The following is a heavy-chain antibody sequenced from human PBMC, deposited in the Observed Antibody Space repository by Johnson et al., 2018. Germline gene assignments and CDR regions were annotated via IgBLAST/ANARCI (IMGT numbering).Heavy chain of an antibody. V-gene: IGHV3-9*01. J-gene: IGHJ3*01. Sequence: VQLVESGGGLAQPGGSLRLSCTASGFIFDEFAMHWVRQAPGKGLEWVSSISWTGEIRGYADFVRGRFTISRDNTKNSISLQMNSLRVEDTALYFCAKDRSVNTDAFDVWGQGTMVTVSS. D-gene: IGHD4-17*01. CDR2: ISWTGEIR. CDR3: AKDRSVNTDAFDV. CDR1: GFIFDEFA.